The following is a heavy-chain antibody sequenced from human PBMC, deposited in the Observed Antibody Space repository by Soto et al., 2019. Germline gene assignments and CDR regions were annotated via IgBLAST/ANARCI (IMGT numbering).Heavy chain of an antibody. Sequence: QVQLVESGGGVVQPGRSLRLSCAASGFTFSSYAMHWVRQAPGKGLEWVAVISYDGGTKYYADSVKGRFTISRDNSKNTLYLQMNSLRAEDTAVYYCARVSSSMKEAFDIWGQGTMVTVSS. J-gene: IGHJ3*02. V-gene: IGHV3-30-3*01. CDR3: ARVSSSMKEAFDI. CDR2: ISYDGGTK. CDR1: GFTFSSYA. D-gene: IGHD3-3*02.